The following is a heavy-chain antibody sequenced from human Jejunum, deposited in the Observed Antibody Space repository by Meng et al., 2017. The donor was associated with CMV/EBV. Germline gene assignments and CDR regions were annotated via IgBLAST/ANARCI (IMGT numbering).Heavy chain of an antibody. CDR3: TKDPYGSGSYPPDY. J-gene: IGHJ4*02. CDR1: GFSFNTYA. D-gene: IGHD3-10*01. Sequence: VKVVEAGGGFVQPGGALMSCCAAFGFSFNTYALTWVRQAPGKGLEWVSRITASGYSTYYADSVQGRFTISRDNSKNTVYLQMNSLRAEDTAVYYCTKDPYGSGSYPPDYWGQGTLVTVSS. CDR2: ITASGYST. V-gene: IGHV3-23*04.